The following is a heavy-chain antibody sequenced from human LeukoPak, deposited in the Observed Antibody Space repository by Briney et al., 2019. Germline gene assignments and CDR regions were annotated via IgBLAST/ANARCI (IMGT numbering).Heavy chain of an antibody. V-gene: IGHV4-34*01. CDR1: GGSFSGYY. Sequence: SETLSLTCAVYGGSFSGYYWSWIRQPPGKGLEWIGEINHSGSTNYNPSLKSRVTISVDTSKNQFSLKLSSVTAADTAVYYCARYSSSWYGPFHYWGQGTLVTVSS. CDR2: INHSGST. D-gene: IGHD6-13*01. CDR3: ARYSSSWYGPFHY. J-gene: IGHJ4*02.